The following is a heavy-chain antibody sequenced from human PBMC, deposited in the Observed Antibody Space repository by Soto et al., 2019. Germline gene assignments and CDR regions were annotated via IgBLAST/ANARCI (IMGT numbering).Heavy chain of an antibody. CDR3: ARVQWELAGGTQNYGMDV. D-gene: IGHD1-26*01. CDR1: GGSISSSNW. CDR2: IYHSGST. Sequence: SETLSLTCAVSGGSISSSNWWSWVRQPPGKGLEWIGEIYHSGSTNYNPSLKSRVTISVDKSKNQFSLKLSSVTAADTAVYYCARVQWELAGGTQNYGMDVWGQGTAVTVSS. V-gene: IGHV4-4*02. J-gene: IGHJ6*02.